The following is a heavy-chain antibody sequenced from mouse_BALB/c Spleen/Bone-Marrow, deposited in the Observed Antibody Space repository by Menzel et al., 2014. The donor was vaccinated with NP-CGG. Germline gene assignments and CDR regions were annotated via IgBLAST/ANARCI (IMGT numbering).Heavy chain of an antibody. CDR1: GDSITSGY. J-gene: IGHJ1*01. D-gene: IGHD2-4*01. V-gene: IGHV3-8*02. CDR2: ISYSGST. CDR3: ARIYYDSHWYFDV. Sequence: EVKLMESGPSLVKPSQTLSLTCSVTGDSITSGYWNWIRKFPGNKLEYMGYISYSGSTYYNPSLKSRISITRDTSKSQYYLQLNSVTTEDTATYYCARIYYDSHWYFDVWGAGTTVTVSS.